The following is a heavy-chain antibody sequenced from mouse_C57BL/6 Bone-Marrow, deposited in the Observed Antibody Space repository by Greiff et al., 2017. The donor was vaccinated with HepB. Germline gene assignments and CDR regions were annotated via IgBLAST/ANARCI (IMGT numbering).Heavy chain of an antibody. J-gene: IGHJ3*01. V-gene: IGHV5-6*01. D-gene: IGHD2-5*01. CDR2: ISSGGSYT. Sequence: EVQLVESGGDLVKPGGSLKLSCAASGFTFSSYGMSWVRQTPDKRLEWVATISSGGSYTYYPDSVKGRFTISRDNAKNTLYLQMSSLKSEDTAMYYCARQDAYYSNPAWFAYWGQGTLVTVSA. CDR3: ARQDAYYSNPAWFAY. CDR1: GFTFSSYG.